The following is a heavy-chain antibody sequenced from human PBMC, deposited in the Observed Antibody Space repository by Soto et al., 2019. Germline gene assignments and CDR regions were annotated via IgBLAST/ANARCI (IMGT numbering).Heavy chain of an antibody. J-gene: IGHJ4*02. V-gene: IGHV3-23*01. Sequence: PGGSLRLSCAASGFTFSSYAMSWVRQAPGKGLEWVSAISGSGGSTYYADSVKGRFTISRDNSKNTLYLQMNSLRAEDTAVYYCAKPLEQLWLRGSFDYWGQGTLVTVSS. CDR3: AKPLEQLWLRGSFDY. CDR1: GFTFSSYA. CDR2: ISGSGGST. D-gene: IGHD5-18*01.